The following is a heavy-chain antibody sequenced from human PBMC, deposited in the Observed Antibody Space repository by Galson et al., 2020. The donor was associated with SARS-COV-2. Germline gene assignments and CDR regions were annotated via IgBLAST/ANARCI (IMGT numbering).Heavy chain of an antibody. D-gene: IGHD6-13*01. CDR3: AQIVVEQQLVHDYYYGMDV. CDR1: GFSLSTSGMC. J-gene: IGHJ6*02. Sequence: SGPTLVKPTQTLTLTCTFSGFSLSTSGMCVSWIRQPPGKALEWLALIDWDDDKYYSTSLKTRLTISKDTSKNQVVLTMTNMDPVDTATYYCAQIVVEQQLVHDYYYGMDVWGQGTTFTVSS. V-gene: IGHV2-70*01. CDR2: IDWDDDK.